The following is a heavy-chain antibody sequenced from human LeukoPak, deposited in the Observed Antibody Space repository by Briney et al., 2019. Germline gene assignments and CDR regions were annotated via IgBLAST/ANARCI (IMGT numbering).Heavy chain of an antibody. D-gene: IGHD3-22*01. CDR1: GFTFGSYT. Sequence: PGGSLRLSCAASGFTFGSYTMHWVRQAPGKGLEWVAAISYDGSYKYYADSVKGQFTISRDNSKNTLYLQMNSLRAEDTAVYYCARPTSSYYEWGQGTLVTVSS. V-gene: IGHV3-30*04. CDR3: ARPTSSYYE. CDR2: ISYDGSYK. J-gene: IGHJ4*02.